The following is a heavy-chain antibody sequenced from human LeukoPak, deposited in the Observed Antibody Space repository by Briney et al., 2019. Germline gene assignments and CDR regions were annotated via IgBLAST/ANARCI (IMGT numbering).Heavy chain of an antibody. Sequence: SQTLSLTCAISGDNVSSNSAAWNWIRQSPSRGLEWLVRTYYRSKLSNDYAVSVKSRITINPDTSQNQFSLQLNSLTPEDTAVYYCARAPIGGWYFDLWGRGTLVTVSS. CDR2: TYYRSKLSN. J-gene: IGHJ2*01. CDR1: GDNVSSNSAA. CDR3: ARAPIGGWYFDL. D-gene: IGHD2-15*01. V-gene: IGHV6-1*01.